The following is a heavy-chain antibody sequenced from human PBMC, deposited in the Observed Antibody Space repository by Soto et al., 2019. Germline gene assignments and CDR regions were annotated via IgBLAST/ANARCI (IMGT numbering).Heavy chain of an antibody. CDR2: ISGSGGET. CDR1: GFSFSRFA. J-gene: IGHJ4*02. D-gene: IGHD3-9*01. CDR3: AKVALTRVNILTVYSAS. V-gene: IGHV3-23*01. Sequence: EVQLLESGGGLVQPGESLRLSCVVSGFSFSRFAMSWVRQAPGKGLEWVSTISGSGGETYHADSVKGRFTISRDNSKNTPYLQMNSLRAADTAVYYCAKVALTRVNILTVYSASWGQGTRVTVSS.